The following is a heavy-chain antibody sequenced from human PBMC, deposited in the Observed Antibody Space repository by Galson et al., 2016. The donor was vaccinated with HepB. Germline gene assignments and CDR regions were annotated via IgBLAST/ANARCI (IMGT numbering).Heavy chain of an antibody. CDR3: AKDLYATSTTPLAH. V-gene: IGHV3-9*01. CDR2: ISWNGGTI. CDR1: GFNFEDYA. Sequence: SLRLSCATSGFNFEDYAFHWVRQVPGKGLQWVAGISWNGGTIDYLESVKGRFTISRDNAKNSLYLQMNSLRADDTAFYYCAKDLYATSTTPLAHWGPGTLVTVSS. D-gene: IGHD1-1*01. J-gene: IGHJ4*02.